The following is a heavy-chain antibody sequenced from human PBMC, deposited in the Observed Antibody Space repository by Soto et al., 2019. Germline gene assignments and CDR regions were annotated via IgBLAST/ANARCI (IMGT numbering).Heavy chain of an antibody. Sequence: QITLKESGPTLVKPTQPLTLTCTFSGFSLSTSGVGVGWIRQPPGKALEWLALIYWDDDKRYSPSLKSRLTITKDTSKNQVVLTMTNMDPVDTATYYCAHREPKDYGDYDWFDPWGQGTLVTVSS. V-gene: IGHV2-5*02. CDR1: GFSLSTSGVG. CDR2: IYWDDDK. D-gene: IGHD4-17*01. CDR3: AHREPKDYGDYDWFDP. J-gene: IGHJ5*02.